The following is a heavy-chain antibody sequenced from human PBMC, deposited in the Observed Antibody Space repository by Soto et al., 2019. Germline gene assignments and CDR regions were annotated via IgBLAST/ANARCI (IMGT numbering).Heavy chain of an antibody. CDR1: GGSISSSSYY. V-gene: IGHV4-39*01. CDR3: ARHVSGQWLDFSYYYYYGMDV. CDR2: IYYSGST. Sequence: SETLSLTCTVSGGSISSSSYYWGWIRQPPGKGLEWIGSIYYSGSTYYNPSLKSRVTISVDTSKNQFSLKLSSVTAADTAVYYCARHVSGQWLDFSYYYYYGMDVWGQGTTVTVSS. D-gene: IGHD6-19*01. J-gene: IGHJ6*02.